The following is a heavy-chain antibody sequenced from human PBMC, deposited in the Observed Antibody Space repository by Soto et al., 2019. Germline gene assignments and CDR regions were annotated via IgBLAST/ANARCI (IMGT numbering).Heavy chain of an antibody. J-gene: IGHJ3*02. CDR3: ARELRDEFGHPVGFDI. V-gene: IGHV4-30-4*01. Sequence: QVRLQESGPRLVKPSQNLTLTCTVSGDSINSGDYYWNWIRQHPGKGLEWIGYVYYSGSTYYNSSLRSRLSISLDTSKTQFSLSLGSVTAADTAMYYCARELRDEFGHPVGFDIWGHGTPVTVSS. CDR1: GDSINSGDYY. CDR2: VYYSGST. D-gene: IGHD3-10*01.